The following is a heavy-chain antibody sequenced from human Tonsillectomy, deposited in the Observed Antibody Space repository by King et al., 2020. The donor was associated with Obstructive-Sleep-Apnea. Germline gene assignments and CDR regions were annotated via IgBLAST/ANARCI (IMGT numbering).Heavy chain of an antibody. Sequence: QLQESGPRLVKPSETLSLICTVSGGSISSNSYHWGWIRQSPGKGPEWIGSIYYNGSPDHNPSLKSRVTISVDTSKNQFSLMLSSVTAADTAVYYCARDHLTYGDWGYAFDIWGQGTMVTVSS. CDR1: GGSISSNSYH. J-gene: IGHJ3*02. CDR2: IYYNGSP. CDR3: ARDHLTYGDWGYAFDI. V-gene: IGHV4-39*07. D-gene: IGHD4-17*01.